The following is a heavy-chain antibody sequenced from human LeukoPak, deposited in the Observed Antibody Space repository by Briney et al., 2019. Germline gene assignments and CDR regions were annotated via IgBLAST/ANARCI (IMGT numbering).Heavy chain of an antibody. Sequence: GGSLRLSCAASGFTFDDYAMHWVRQAPGKGLEWVSLISWDGGSTYYADSVKGRFTISRDNSKNSLYLQMNSLRAEDTALYYCANSHCSSTSCYMGGYFDYWGQGTLVTVSS. CDR2: ISWDGGST. J-gene: IGHJ4*02. CDR1: GFTFDDYA. V-gene: IGHV3-43D*03. CDR3: ANSHCSSTSCYMGGYFDY. D-gene: IGHD2-2*02.